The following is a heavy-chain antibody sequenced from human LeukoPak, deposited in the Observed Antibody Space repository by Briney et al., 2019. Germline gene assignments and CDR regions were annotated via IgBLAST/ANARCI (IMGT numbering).Heavy chain of an antibody. J-gene: IGHJ4*02. V-gene: IGHV3-21*01. Sequence: PGGSLRLSCAASGFTFSSYSMNWVRQAPGKGLEWVSSISSSSSYIYYADSVKGRFTISRDNAKNSLYLQMNSLRAEDTAVYYCANSYGGQAEPYYFDYWGQGTLVTVSS. CDR1: GFTFSSYS. D-gene: IGHD4-23*01. CDR2: ISSSSSYI. CDR3: ANSYGGQAEPYYFDY.